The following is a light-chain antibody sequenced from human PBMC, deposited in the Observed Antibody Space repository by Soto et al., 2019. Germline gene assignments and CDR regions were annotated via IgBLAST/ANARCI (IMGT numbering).Light chain of an antibody. CDR2: DAS. V-gene: IGKV3D-15*01. J-gene: IGKJ1*01. Sequence: EIVMTQSPATLSVSPVERATLSCRASQSVSSYLAWYQQKPGQAPRLLIYDASNRATGIPARFSGSGSGTDFTLTISSLQPDDFATYYCQQYNSAWTFGQGTKVDIK. CDR3: QQYNSAWT. CDR1: QSVSSY.